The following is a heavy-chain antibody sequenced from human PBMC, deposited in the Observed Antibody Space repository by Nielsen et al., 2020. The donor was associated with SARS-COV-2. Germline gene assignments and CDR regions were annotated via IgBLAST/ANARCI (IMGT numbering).Heavy chain of an antibody. V-gene: IGHV3-23*01. Sequence: WIRQPPGKGLEWVSAISGSGGSTYYADSVKGRFTISRDNSKSTLYLQMNSLRAEDTAVYYCAKDRTDYWGQGTLVTVSS. CDR3: AKDRTDY. J-gene: IGHJ4*02. CDR2: ISGSGGST.